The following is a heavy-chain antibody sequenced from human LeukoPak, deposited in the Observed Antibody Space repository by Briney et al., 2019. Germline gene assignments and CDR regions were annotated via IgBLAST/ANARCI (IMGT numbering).Heavy chain of an antibody. Sequence: GGSLRLSCAASGFTFSSYAMSWVRQAPGKGLEWVSAISGSGGSTYYADSVKGRFTISRDNSKNTLYLQMNSLRAEDTAVYYCAKGGEECSSTSCYYYYYYGMDVWGQGTTVTVSS. J-gene: IGHJ6*02. CDR3: AKGGEECSSTSCYYYYYYGMDV. V-gene: IGHV3-23*01. D-gene: IGHD2-2*01. CDR1: GFTFSSYA. CDR2: ISGSGGST.